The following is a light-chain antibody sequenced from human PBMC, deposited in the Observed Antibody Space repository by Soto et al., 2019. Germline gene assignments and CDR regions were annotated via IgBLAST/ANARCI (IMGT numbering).Light chain of an antibody. J-gene: IGLJ1*01. CDR1: SSDVGAYNY. V-gene: IGLV2-11*01. CDR3: CSYAGTYSYV. CDR2: DVS. Sequence: QSVLTQPRPVSGSPGQSVTTSCTGTSSDVGAYNYVSWYQQHSGKAPKFMIYDVSKRPSGVPDRFSGSKSGNTASLTISGLQAEDEADYYCCSYAGTYSYVFGTGTKVTVL.